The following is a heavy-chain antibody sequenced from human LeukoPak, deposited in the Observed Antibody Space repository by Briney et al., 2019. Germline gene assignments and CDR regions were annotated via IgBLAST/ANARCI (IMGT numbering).Heavy chain of an antibody. J-gene: IGHJ6*02. CDR3: ARCSSSWGSYYYGMDV. V-gene: IGHV3-53*04. Sequence: GGSLRLPCAASGLTINNNYMSWVRQAPGKGLEWVSVIYSGGSTYYADSVKGRFTISRHNSKNTLYLQMNSLRAEDTAVYYCARCSSSWGSYYYGMDVWGQGTTVTVSS. D-gene: IGHD6-13*01. CDR1: GLTINNNY. CDR2: IYSGGST.